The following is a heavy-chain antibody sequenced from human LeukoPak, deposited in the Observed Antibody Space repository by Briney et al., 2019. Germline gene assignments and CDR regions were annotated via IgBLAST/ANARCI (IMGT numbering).Heavy chain of an antibody. CDR2: ISSSSSTI. CDR1: GFTFSSYS. Sequence: PGGSLRLSCAAYGFTFSSYSMNWVRQAPGKGLEWVSYISSSSSTIYYADSVKGRFTISRDNAKNSLYLQMNSLRAEDTAVYYCARDSNGWYYYDSSGPYNWFDPWGQGTLVTVSS. V-gene: IGHV3-48*04. D-gene: IGHD3-22*01. CDR3: ARDSNGWYYYDSSGPYNWFDP. J-gene: IGHJ5*02.